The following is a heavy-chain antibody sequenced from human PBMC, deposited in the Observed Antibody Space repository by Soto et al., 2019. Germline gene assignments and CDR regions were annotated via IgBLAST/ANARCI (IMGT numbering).Heavy chain of an antibody. CDR1: GGSISGGGYY. Sequence: PSETLSLTCTVSGGSISGGGYYGSWIRQHPGKGLEWIGHIFYSGITYYNPSLKSRVTISVDTSKNQFSLKLSSVTAADTAVYHCARDRKDSSGYYDYWGQGTLVTVSS. J-gene: IGHJ4*02. D-gene: IGHD3-22*01. CDR3: ARDRKDSSGYYDY. V-gene: IGHV4-31*03. CDR2: IFYSGIT.